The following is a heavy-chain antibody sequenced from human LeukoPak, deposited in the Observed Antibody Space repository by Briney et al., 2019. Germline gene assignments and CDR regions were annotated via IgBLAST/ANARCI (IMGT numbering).Heavy chain of an antibody. CDR1: GGSISSGSYY. CDR3: AREERMTTVTTWGNDAFDI. J-gene: IGHJ3*02. Sequence: SQTLSLTCTVSGGSISSGSYYWSWIRQPAGKGLEWIGRIYTSGSTNYNPSLKSRVTISVDTSKNQFSLKLSSVTAADTAVYYCAREERMTTVTTWGNDAFDIWGQGTMVTVSS. CDR2: IYTSGST. V-gene: IGHV4-61*02. D-gene: IGHD4-17*01.